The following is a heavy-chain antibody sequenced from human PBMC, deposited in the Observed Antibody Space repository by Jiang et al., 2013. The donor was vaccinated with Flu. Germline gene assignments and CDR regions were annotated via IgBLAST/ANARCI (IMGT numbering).Heavy chain of an antibody. D-gene: IGHD3-3*01. J-gene: IGHJ4*02. CDR2: ISGSGGST. CDR1: GFTFSSYA. V-gene: IGHV3-23*01. Sequence: QLLESGGGLVQPGGSLRLSCAASGFTFSSYAMSWVRQAPGKGLEWVSAISGSGGSTYYADSVKGRFTISRDNSKNTLYLQMNSLRAEDTAVYYCAKVTYYDFWSGYQYYFDYWGQGTLVTVSS. CDR3: AKVTYYDFWSGYQYYFDY.